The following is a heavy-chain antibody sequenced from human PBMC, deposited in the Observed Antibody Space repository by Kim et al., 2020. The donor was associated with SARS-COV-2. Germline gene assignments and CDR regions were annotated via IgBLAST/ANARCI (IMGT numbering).Heavy chain of an antibody. CDR3: ASTSGLASGDV. V-gene: IGHV4-59*01. CDR2: IYSSGST. J-gene: IGHJ6*01. CDR1: GGYLSTYY. D-gene: IGHD6-13*01. Sequence: SETLSLTCTVSGGYLSTYYWGWIRQAPGQGLECIGYIYSSGSTNYNPSLKSRLTLSFDTSKNQFFLRLNSVTAADSAIYYCASTSGLASGDV.